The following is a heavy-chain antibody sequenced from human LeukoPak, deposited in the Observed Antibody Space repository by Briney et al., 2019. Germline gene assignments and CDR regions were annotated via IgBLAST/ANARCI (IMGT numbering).Heavy chain of an antibody. CDR3: ARENVEMATGNAFDI. V-gene: IGHV1-2*02. CDR2: INPNSGGT. CDR1: GYTFTGYY. D-gene: IGHD5-24*01. Sequence: GASVKVSCKASGYTFTGYYMHWVRQAPGQGLEWMGWINPNSGGTNYAQKFQGRVTMTRDTSTSTVYMELSSLRSEDTAVYYCARENVEMATGNAFDIWGQGTMVTVSS. J-gene: IGHJ3*02.